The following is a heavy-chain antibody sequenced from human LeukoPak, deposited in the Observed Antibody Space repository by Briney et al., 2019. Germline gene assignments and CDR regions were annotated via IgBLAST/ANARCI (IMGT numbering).Heavy chain of an antibody. J-gene: IGHJ4*01. CDR2: IYHSGNN. Sequence: SETLSLTCTVSGGSINSGDYYWSWIRQPPGKGLEWIGHIYHSGNNYYNPYLKSRVSISVDTSKNQFSLRLNSVTAADTAVYYCVIDTSGRGGGLFWGQGILVTVSS. CDR1: GGSINSGDYY. CDR3: VIDTSGRGGGLF. D-gene: IGHD6-19*01. V-gene: IGHV4-30-4*08.